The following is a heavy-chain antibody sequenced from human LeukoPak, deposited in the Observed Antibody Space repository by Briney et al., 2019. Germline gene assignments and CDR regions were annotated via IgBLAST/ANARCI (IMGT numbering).Heavy chain of an antibody. CDR3: ARHSAGTRFEFDY. Sequence: SETLSLTCTVSGGSISSYYWSWIRQPPGKGLEWIGYIYYSGSTNHNPSLKSRVTISVDTSKNQFSLKLSSVTAADTAVYYCARHSAGTRFEFDYWGQGTLVTVSS. CDR1: GGSISSYY. CDR2: IYYSGST. V-gene: IGHV4-59*08. J-gene: IGHJ4*02. D-gene: IGHD6-13*01.